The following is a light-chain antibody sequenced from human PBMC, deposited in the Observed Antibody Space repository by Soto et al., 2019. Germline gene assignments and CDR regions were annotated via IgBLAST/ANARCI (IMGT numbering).Light chain of an antibody. CDR2: DAS. CDR1: QSISSW. V-gene: IGKV1-5*01. J-gene: IGKJ1*01. Sequence: DIQRTQSPSTLSASVGDRVTITCRASQSISSWLAWYQQKPGKAPKLLFYDASRLESGVTSSVSGSGSGTEFSLTISSVQPDDFSTYYCKQYETFGQGTKVEIK. CDR3: KQYET.